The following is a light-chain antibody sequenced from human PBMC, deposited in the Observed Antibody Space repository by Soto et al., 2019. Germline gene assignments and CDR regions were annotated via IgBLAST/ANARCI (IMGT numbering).Light chain of an antibody. V-gene: IGKV1-5*03. CDR2: KAS. CDR3: QQYNSDAWT. Sequence: DIQMTQSPSTLSASVGDRVTITCRASQSISSWLAWYQQKPGKAPKLLIYKASSLESGVPSRFSGSGSGTEFTLTNSSLQPDDFATYYCQQYNSDAWTFGQGTKVEIK. CDR1: QSISSW. J-gene: IGKJ1*01.